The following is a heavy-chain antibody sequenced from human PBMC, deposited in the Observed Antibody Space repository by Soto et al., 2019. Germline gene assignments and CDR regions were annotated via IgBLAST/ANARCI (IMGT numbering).Heavy chain of an antibody. Sequence: SQTLSLTCAISGDSVSSNSAAWNWIRQSPSRGLEWLGRTYYRSKWYNDYAVSVKSRITINPDTPKNQFSLQLNSVTPEDTAVYYCARGRSNDYGDYVAFDIWGQGTMVTVSS. CDR3: ARGRSNDYGDYVAFDI. V-gene: IGHV6-1*01. CDR2: TYYRSKWYN. D-gene: IGHD4-17*01. J-gene: IGHJ3*02. CDR1: GDSVSSNSAA.